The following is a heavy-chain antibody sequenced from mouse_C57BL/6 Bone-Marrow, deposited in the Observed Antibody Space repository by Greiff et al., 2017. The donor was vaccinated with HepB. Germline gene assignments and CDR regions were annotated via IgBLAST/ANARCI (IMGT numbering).Heavy chain of an antibody. CDR3: ASPYYYGSSWFAY. CDR1: GFTFSDYG. D-gene: IGHD1-1*01. J-gene: IGHJ3*01. Sequence: EVKLVESGGGLVKPGGSLKLSCAASGFTFSDYGMHWVRQAPEKGLEWVAYISSGSSTIYYADTVKGRFTISRDNAKNTLFLQMTSLRSEDTAMYYCASPYYYGSSWFAYWGQGTLVTVSA. V-gene: IGHV5-17*01. CDR2: ISSGSSTI.